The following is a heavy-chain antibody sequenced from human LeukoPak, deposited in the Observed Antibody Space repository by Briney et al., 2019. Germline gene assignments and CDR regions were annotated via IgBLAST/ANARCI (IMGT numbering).Heavy chain of an antibody. CDR2: INPDGGAK. V-gene: IGHV3-7*04. J-gene: IGHJ5*01. CDR1: GFTFSSYW. Sequence: PGGSLRPSCAAPGFTFSSYWMSWVRQAPGRGLEWVANINPDGGAKFYVDSVKGRFTISRDNAKNSLYLQMDSLRAEDTAVYFCTRGGRSDSWGQGTLVTVSS. CDR3: TRGGRSDS. D-gene: IGHD6-13*01.